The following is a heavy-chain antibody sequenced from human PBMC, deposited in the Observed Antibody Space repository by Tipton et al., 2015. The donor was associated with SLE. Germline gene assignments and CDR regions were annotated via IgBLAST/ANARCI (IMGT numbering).Heavy chain of an antibody. CDR2: ISWNSGNI. J-gene: IGHJ6*02. V-gene: IGHV3-9*01. CDR1: GFTFSSYG. D-gene: IGHD3-3*01. CDR3: AKSPGIRFLEWYSGYGMDV. Sequence: SLRLSCAASGFTFSSYGMHWVRQAPGKGLEWVSGISWNSGNIGYADSVKGRFTISRDNAKNSLYLQMNSLRAEDTALYYCAKSPGIRFLEWYSGYGMDVWGQGTTVTVSS.